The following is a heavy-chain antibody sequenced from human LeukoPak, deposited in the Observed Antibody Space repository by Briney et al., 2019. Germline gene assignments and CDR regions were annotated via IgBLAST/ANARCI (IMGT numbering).Heavy chain of an antibody. Sequence: ASVKVSCKASGYTFTSYYMHWVRQAPGQGLEWMGIINPSGGSTSYAQTFQGRVTMTRDTSTSTVYMELSSLRSEDTAVYYCARVDPGYGSGSYFWGQGTLVTVSS. V-gene: IGHV1-46*01. CDR1: GYTFTSYY. CDR3: ARVDPGYGSGSYF. CDR2: INPSGGST. D-gene: IGHD3-10*01. J-gene: IGHJ4*02.